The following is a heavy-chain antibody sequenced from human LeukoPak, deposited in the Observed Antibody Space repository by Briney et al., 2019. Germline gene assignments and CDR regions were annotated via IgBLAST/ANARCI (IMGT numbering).Heavy chain of an antibody. CDR1: GFTFTIYA. V-gene: IGHV3-23*01. CDR2: ISSSGGNT. J-gene: IGHJ4*02. D-gene: IGHD4-23*01. CDR3: ARELKVGTDTVVFDY. Sequence: GGSLRLSCAASGFTFTIYAMSWVRQAPGKGLEWVSAISSSGGNTYYADSVKGRFTISRDNSRNTLYLQMNSLRAEDTAVFYCARELKVGTDTVVFDYWGQGTLVTVSS.